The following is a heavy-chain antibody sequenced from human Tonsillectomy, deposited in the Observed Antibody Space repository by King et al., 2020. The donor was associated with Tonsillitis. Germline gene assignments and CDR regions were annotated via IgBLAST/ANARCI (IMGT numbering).Heavy chain of an antibody. Sequence: QLVQSGGGVVQPGRSLRLSCAASGFSFSSYGMHWVRQAPGKGLEWVAVISYDGSIKYYTDSVKGRFTISRDNSKNTLYLQMNSLRVEDTAVYYCAKDVGLWYFVLWGRGTLVTVSS. CDR3: AKDVGLWYFVL. CDR2: ISYDGSIK. D-gene: IGHD1-26*01. J-gene: IGHJ2*01. CDR1: GFSFSSYG. V-gene: IGHV3-30*18.